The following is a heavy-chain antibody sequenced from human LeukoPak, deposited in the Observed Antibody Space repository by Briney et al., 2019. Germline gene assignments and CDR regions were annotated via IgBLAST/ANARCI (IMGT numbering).Heavy chain of an antibody. J-gene: IGHJ4*02. CDR3: ARDRGSYDY. CDR2: MSPNSGDT. CDR1: GYTFTTHD. D-gene: IGHD1-26*01. V-gene: IGHV1-8*01. Sequence: GASVKVSCKASGYTFTTHDINWVRQATGQGLEWLGWMSPNSGDTGYAQKFQGRVTMTSDSSISTAYMELSSLRSEDTAIYYCARDRGSYDYWGQGTLVTVSS.